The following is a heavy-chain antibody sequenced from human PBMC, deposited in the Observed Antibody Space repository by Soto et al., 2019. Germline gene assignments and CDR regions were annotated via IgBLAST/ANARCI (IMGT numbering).Heavy chain of an antibody. D-gene: IGHD3-16*01. Sequence: GGSLRLSCAASGFTFSSYWMHWVRQGPGKGLVWVSRINEYGSVINYADSVKGRFTIFRDNSKNTLYLEMNSLRAEDAAVYYCTRDIGGRGAYWGQGSLVTVSS. CDR3: TRDIGGRGAY. J-gene: IGHJ4*02. V-gene: IGHV3-74*01. CDR1: GFTFSSYW. CDR2: INEYGSVI.